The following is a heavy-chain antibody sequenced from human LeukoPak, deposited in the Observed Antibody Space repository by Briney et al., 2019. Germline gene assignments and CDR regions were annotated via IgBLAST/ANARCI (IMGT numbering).Heavy chain of an antibody. V-gene: IGHV3-33*06. CDR2: IWYDGSNK. D-gene: IGHD3-22*01. CDR1: GFTFSNYG. Sequence: GRSLRLSCAGSGFTFSNYGMNWVRQAPGKGLEWVAVIWYDGSNKYYADSVKGRFTISRDNSENTVYLQMNSLRAEDTAVYYCAKCYDSSALMGDFDYWGQGTLVTVSS. J-gene: IGHJ4*02. CDR3: AKCYDSSALMGDFDY.